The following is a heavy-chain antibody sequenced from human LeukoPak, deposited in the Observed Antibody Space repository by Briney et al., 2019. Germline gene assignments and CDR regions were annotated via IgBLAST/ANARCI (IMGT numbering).Heavy chain of an antibody. CDR2: ISGSGGST. CDR1: GFTFSSYA. CDR3: AKDLETVLVVAAYFDY. D-gene: IGHD2-15*01. V-gene: IGHV3-23*01. Sequence: PGGSLRLSCAASGFTFSSYAMSWVRQAPGKGLEWVSAISGSGGSTYYADSVKGRFTISRDNSKNTLYLQMNSLRAEDTAVYYCAKDLETVLVVAAYFDYWGQGTLVTVSS. J-gene: IGHJ4*02.